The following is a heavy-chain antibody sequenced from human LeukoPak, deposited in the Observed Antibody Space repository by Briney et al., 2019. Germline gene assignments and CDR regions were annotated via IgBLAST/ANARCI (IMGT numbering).Heavy chain of an antibody. CDR1: GFTFSDYY. D-gene: IGHD3-3*01. J-gene: IGHJ4*02. CDR3: ASSPSEWLLYGGNEYDY. CDR2: ISSSGSTI. V-gene: IGHV3-11*04. Sequence: GGSLRLSCAASGFTFSDYYMSWIRQAPGKGLEWVSYISSSGSTIYYADSVKGRFTISRDNAKNSLYLQMNSLRAEDTAVYYCASSPSEWLLYGGNEYDYWGQGTLVTVSS.